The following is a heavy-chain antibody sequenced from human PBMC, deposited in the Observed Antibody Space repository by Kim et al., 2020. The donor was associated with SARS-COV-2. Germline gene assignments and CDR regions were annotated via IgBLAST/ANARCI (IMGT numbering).Heavy chain of an antibody. J-gene: IGHJ4*02. Sequence: SETLSLTCAVYGGSFSGYYWSWIRQPPGKGLEWIGEINHSGSTNYNPSLKSRVTISVDTSKNQFSLKLSSVTAADTAVYYCARGHTVTTVDNWGQGTLVTVSS. D-gene: IGHD4-17*01. CDR1: GGSFSGYY. V-gene: IGHV4-34*01. CDR3: ARGHTVTTVDN. CDR2: INHSGST.